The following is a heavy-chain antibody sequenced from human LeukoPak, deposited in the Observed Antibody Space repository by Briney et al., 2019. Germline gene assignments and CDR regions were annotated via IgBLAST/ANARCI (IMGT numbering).Heavy chain of an antibody. D-gene: IGHD3-22*01. J-gene: IGHJ4*02. Sequence: GGSLRLSCAASGFIFSSYWMGWVRQAPGKGLEWVANIKRDGSEKYYVDSVKGRFTISRDNAKNSLYLQMNSLRAEDTAVYYCARDLGSNYYDSSGYFYWGQGTLVTVSS. CDR1: GFIFSSYW. V-gene: IGHV3-7*01. CDR3: ARDLGSNYYDSSGYFY. CDR2: IKRDGSEK.